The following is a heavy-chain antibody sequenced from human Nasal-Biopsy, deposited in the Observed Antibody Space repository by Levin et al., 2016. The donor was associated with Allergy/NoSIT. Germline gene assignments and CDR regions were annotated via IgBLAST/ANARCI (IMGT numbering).Heavy chain of an antibody. V-gene: IGHV4-4*07. Sequence: SETLSLTCTVSGGSIAGYYFYWIRQAPGKGLEWIGSVFTTGTTNYNPSLLSRVTMSIDRFRSQLSLRLTFVTAADSGAYFCARDRQPRLGQYWGASPSYDMDVWGQGTTVIVSS. D-gene: IGHD7-27*01. J-gene: IGHJ6*03. CDR1: GGSIAGYY. CDR2: VFTTGTT. CDR3: ARDRQPRLGQYWGASPSYDMDV.